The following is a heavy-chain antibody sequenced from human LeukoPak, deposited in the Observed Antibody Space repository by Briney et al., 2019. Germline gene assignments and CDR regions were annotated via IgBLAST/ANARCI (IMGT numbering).Heavy chain of an antibody. CDR3: ARHYYDSRYPTSGYYMDV. Sequence: PGGSLRLSCEGSGFSFRDYYMSWIRQTPGKGLEWVSYISNSGTDTNYADFVKGRFTISRDNAKNSLYLQMNSLRAEDTALYYCARHYYDSRYPTSGYYMDVWGKGTTVTVSS. D-gene: IGHD3-22*01. V-gene: IGHV3-11*03. CDR2: ISNSGTDT. CDR1: GFSFRDYY. J-gene: IGHJ6*03.